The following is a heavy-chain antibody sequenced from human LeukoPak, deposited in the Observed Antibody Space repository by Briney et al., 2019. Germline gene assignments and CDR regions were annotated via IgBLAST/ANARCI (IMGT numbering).Heavy chain of an antibody. J-gene: IGHJ4*02. CDR2: IIPILGIA. CDR3: ARDRWGQQMDY. V-gene: IGHV1-69*04. CDR1: GGTFSSYA. Sequence: SVKVSCKASGGTFSSYAISWVRQAPGQGLEWMGRIIPILGIANYAQKFQCRVTITADKSTSTAYMELSSLRSEDTAVYYCARDRWGQQMDYWGQGTLVTVSS. D-gene: IGHD6-13*01.